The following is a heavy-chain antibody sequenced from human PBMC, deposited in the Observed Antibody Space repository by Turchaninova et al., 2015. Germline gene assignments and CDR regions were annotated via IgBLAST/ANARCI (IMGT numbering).Heavy chain of an antibody. J-gene: IGHJ4*02. CDR3: TRTYYDFWSGYFREPTHFDY. V-gene: IGHV3-15*01. Sequence: FTFSNAWMSWVRQAPGKGLEWVGRIKSKTDGGTKDYAAPVKGRFTISRDDSKNTLYLQMNSLKTEDTAVYYCTRTYYDFWSGYFREPTHFDYWGQGTLVTVSS. D-gene: IGHD3-3*01. CDR1: FTFSNAW. CDR2: IKSKTDGGTK.